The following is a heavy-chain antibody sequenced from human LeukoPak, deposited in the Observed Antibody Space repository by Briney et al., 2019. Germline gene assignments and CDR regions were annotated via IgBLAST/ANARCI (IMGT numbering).Heavy chain of an antibody. CDR2: IYSGGST. J-gene: IGHJ4*02. CDR3: ARSHMTTVTDYYFDY. V-gene: IGHV3-66*01. D-gene: IGHD4-17*01. CDR1: GFTVSSNY. Sequence: GGSLRLSCAASGFTVSSNYMSWVSQAPGKGLEWVSVIYSGGSTYYADSVKGRFTISRDNSKNTLYLQMNSLRAEDTAVYYCARSHMTTVTDYYFDYWGQGTLVTVSS.